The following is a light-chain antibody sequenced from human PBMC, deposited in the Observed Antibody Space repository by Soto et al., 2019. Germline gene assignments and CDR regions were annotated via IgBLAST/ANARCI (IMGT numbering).Light chain of an antibody. Sequence: EMVLTQSPGTLSLSPGERATLSCRASQSVRNNYFAWYQQQPGQAPRLLICGTSTRDTGIPDRFSGSGSGTDFTLTNSRLEPEDFAVYYCEQYCSSYTFGRGTKVEIK. J-gene: IGKJ3*01. CDR2: GTS. V-gene: IGKV3-20*01. CDR3: EQYCSSYT. CDR1: QSVRNNY.